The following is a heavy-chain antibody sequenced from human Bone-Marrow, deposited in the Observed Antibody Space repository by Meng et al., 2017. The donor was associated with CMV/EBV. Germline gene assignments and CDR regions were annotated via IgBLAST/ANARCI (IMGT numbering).Heavy chain of an antibody. J-gene: IGHJ5*02. CDR1: GGTFSSYA. V-gene: IGHV1-18*01. D-gene: IGHD3-3*01. CDR2: ISAYNGNT. Sequence: ASVKVSCKASGGTFSSYAISWVRQAPGQGLEWMGWISAYNGNTNYAQKLQGRVTMTTDTSTSTAYMELRSLRSDDTAVYYCARVGDDFWSGFMNWFDPWGQGTLVTVSS. CDR3: ARVGDDFWSGFMNWFDP.